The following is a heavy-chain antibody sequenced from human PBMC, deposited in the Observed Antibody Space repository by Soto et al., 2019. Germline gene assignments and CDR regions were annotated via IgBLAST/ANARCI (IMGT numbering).Heavy chain of an antibody. Sequence: GGSLRLSCAASGFTFSSYSMNWVRQAPGKGLEWVSSISSSSSYIYYADSVKGRFTISRDNAKNSLNLQMNSLRAEDTAVYYCARDGGMVRGVITHYYYYMDVWGKGTTVTVSS. CDR3: ARDGGMVRGVITHYYYYMDV. V-gene: IGHV3-21*01. D-gene: IGHD3-10*01. J-gene: IGHJ6*03. CDR2: ISSSSSYI. CDR1: GFTFSSYS.